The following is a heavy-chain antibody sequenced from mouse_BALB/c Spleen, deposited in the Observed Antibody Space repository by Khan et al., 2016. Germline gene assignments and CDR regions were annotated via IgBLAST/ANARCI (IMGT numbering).Heavy chain of an antibody. V-gene: IGHV14-3*02. CDR3: ARSNYGNYEEGYTMDY. Sequence: EVQLQESGAELVKPGASVKLSCTASGFNIKDTYMHWVKQRPEQGLEWLGRIDPANGHTKYDPKFQGKATITAETSSHTAYLQLSRPTSEHTAVSYCARSNYGNYEEGYTMDYWGQGTSVTVSS. D-gene: IGHD2-1*01. J-gene: IGHJ4*01. CDR1: GFNIKDTY. CDR2: IDPANGHT.